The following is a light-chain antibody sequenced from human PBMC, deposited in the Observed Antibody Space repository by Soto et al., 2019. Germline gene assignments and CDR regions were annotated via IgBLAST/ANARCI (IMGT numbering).Light chain of an antibody. CDR2: SNN. Sequence: QSVLTQPPSASGTPGQRVTISCSGSSSNIGSNNVNWYQQLPGTAPKLLIYSNNQRPSGVPDRFSGSKSGTSASLAIIGLQSEDEADYYCAAWDDSLSAHVFGTGTKVTVL. V-gene: IGLV1-44*01. CDR1: SSNIGSNN. CDR3: AAWDDSLSAHV. J-gene: IGLJ1*01.